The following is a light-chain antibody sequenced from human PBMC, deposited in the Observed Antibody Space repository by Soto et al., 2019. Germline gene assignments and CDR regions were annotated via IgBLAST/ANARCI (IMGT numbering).Light chain of an antibody. J-gene: IGLJ1*01. V-gene: IGLV1-44*01. Sequence: QPVLTQPPSASGTPGQRVTIPCSGSSSNIGNNPVNWYQQLPGAAPKLLIYTNNQRPSGVPDRFSGSKSGTSASLAITGLQSDDEADYYCAAWDGSLNGYVFGTGTKLTVL. CDR3: AAWDGSLNGYV. CDR1: SSNIGNNP. CDR2: TNN.